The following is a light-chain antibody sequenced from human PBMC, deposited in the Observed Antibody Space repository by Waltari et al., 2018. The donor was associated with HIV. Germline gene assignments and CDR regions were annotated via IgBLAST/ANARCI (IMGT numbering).Light chain of an antibody. V-gene: IGKV1-27*01. CDR1: QAISNN. J-gene: IGKJ5*01. CDR2: GAS. Sequence: DIQMTQPPSSLSASVGDRVTITCRASQAISNNLAWYQQKPGKVPKLLIYGASTLQSGVPSRLSGSGSGTDFTLTISSLQPDDVATYYCQNYNSAPPTFGQGTRLDIK. CDR3: QNYNSAPPT.